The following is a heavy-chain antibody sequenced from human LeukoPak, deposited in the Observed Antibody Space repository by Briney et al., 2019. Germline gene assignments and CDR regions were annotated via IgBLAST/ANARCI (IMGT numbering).Heavy chain of an antibody. D-gene: IGHD2-15*01. CDR3: ARESYCSGGSCLDY. V-gene: IGHV3-21*01. J-gene: IGHJ4*02. CDR2: ISSSSSYI. Sequence: PGGSLRLSCAASGFTFSSYSMNWVRQAPGKGLEWVSSISSSSSYIYYADSVKGRFTISRDNAKNSLYLQMNSLRAEDTAVYYCARESYCSGGSCLDYWGQGTLVTVSS. CDR1: GFTFSSYS.